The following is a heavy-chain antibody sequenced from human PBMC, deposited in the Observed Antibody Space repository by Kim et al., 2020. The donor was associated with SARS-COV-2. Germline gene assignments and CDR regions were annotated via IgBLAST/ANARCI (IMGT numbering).Heavy chain of an antibody. CDR1: GGSISSSNW. J-gene: IGHJ6*02. CDR2: IYHSGST. Sequence: SEILSLTCAVSGGSISSSNWWSWVRQPPGKGLEWIGEIYHSGSTNYNPSLKSRVTISVDKSKNQFSLKLSSVTAADTAVYYCARAAVAGILVRYYYYGMDVWGQGTTVTVSS. CDR3: ARAAVAGILVRYYYYGMDV. V-gene: IGHV4-4*02. D-gene: IGHD6-19*01.